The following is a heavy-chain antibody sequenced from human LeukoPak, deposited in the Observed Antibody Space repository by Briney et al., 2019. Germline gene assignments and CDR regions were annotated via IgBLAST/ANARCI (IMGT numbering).Heavy chain of an antibody. Sequence: PSETLSLTCTVSGGSISSYYWSWIRQPPGKGLEWIGYIYYSGSTNYNPSLKSRVTISVDTSKNQFSLKLSSVTAADTAVYYCARRRWYSSGWYYFDYWGQGTLVTVSS. CDR1: GGSISSYY. J-gene: IGHJ4*02. V-gene: IGHV4-59*08. CDR3: ARRRWYSSGWYYFDY. CDR2: IYYSGST. D-gene: IGHD6-19*01.